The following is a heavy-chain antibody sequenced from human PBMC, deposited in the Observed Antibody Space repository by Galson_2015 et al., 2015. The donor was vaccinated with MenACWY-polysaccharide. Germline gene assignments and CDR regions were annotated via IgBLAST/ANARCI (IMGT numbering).Heavy chain of an antibody. Sequence: SPRLSCAASGFTLGWFGMDWVRQAPGNGREWVAGISSGGRKENYADSVKDRFIISRDNSKNTLFLQMNSLRPEDTAVYYCAKAEKHYYFGSGSYLYYWGQGALVTVSS. CDR3: AKAEKHYYFGSGSYLYY. CDR2: ISSGGRKE. D-gene: IGHD3-10*01. V-gene: IGHV3-30*18. CDR1: GFTLGWFG. J-gene: IGHJ4*02.